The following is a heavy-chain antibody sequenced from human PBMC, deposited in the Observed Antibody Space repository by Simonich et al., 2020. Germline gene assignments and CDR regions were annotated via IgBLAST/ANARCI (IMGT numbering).Heavy chain of an antibody. Sequence: QVQLVQSGAEVKKPGASVKVSCKASGYTFTGYYMHWVRQAPGQGLEWMGWINPNRGGTNDDKKIQGRVTMTMDTSISTAYMELSRLRSDDTAVYYCARNGLVGILKAFDIWGQGTMVTVSS. J-gene: IGHJ3*02. CDR3: ARNGLVGILKAFDI. V-gene: IGHV1-2*02. D-gene: IGHD2-21*01. CDR2: INPNRGGT. CDR1: GYTFTGYY.